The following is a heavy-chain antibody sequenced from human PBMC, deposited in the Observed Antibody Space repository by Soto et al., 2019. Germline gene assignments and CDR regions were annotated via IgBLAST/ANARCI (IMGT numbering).Heavy chain of an antibody. CDR2: IYHSGDT. V-gene: IGHV4-30-2*01. CDR1: GASITSGGYS. CDR3: ARYLLRGVIDY. J-gene: IGHJ4*02. D-gene: IGHD3-10*01. Sequence: SETLSLTCAVFGASITSGGYSCSWIRQPPGQGLDWIGYIYHSGDTFYSPSLRGRVTISVDRSKNQFSLNLASVTAADTAVYYCARYLLRGVIDYWGQGSLVTVSS.